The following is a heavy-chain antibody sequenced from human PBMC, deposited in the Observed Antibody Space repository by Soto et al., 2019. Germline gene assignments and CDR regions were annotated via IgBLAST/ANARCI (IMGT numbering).Heavy chain of an antibody. V-gene: IGHV1-24*01. Sequence: WASVKVSCKISGHTLTEFSINWVRQAPGKGLEWMGGFDPEGGEAIYAQKCHGRVTMTTDTSTSTAYMELRSLRSDDTAVYYCARPFDSSGWYDYWGQGTLVTVSS. CDR1: GHTLTEFS. J-gene: IGHJ4*02. CDR2: FDPEGGEA. CDR3: ARPFDSSGWYDY. D-gene: IGHD6-19*01.